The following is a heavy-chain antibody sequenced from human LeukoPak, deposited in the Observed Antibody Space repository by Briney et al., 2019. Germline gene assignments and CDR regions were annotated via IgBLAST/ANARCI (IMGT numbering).Heavy chain of an antibody. J-gene: IGHJ4*02. V-gene: IGHV4-34*01. CDR1: GGSFSGYY. Sequence: SEALSLTCGVYGGSFSGYYWSWIRQPPGKGLEWIGEINPRGSTNYNPSLKSRVTLSADTSKNQFSLTLNSVTAADTAVYYCARRRLGYYFDYWGQGTLVTVSS. D-gene: IGHD5-24*01. CDR3: ARRRLGYYFDY. CDR2: INPRGST.